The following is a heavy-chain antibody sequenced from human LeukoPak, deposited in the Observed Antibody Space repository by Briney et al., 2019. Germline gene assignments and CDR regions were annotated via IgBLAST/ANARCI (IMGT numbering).Heavy chain of an antibody. Sequence: GGSLRLSCAASGFTFSSYAMSWVRQAPGKGLEWASAISGSGGSTYYADSVKGRFTISRDNSKNTLYLQMNSLRAEDTAVYYCAKAMYGDYAYYFDYWGQGTLVTVSS. J-gene: IGHJ4*02. CDR2: ISGSGGST. V-gene: IGHV3-23*01. CDR1: GFTFSSYA. D-gene: IGHD4-17*01. CDR3: AKAMYGDYAYYFDY.